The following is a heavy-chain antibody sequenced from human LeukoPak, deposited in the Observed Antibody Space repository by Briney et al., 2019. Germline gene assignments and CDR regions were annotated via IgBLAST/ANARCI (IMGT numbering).Heavy chain of an antibody. CDR1: GFIFSSYW. CDR2: LISDGSSA. V-gene: IGHV3-74*01. CDR3: VRDARYCPDV. J-gene: IGHJ6*02. D-gene: IGHD2-8*02. Sequence: GGSLRLSCAASGFIFSSYWMHWVRQAPGKGLVWVSRLISDGSSASYADSVKGRFTISRDNTKNTLYLQMNSLRAEDTAIYYCVRDARYCPDVWGQGTTVTVSS.